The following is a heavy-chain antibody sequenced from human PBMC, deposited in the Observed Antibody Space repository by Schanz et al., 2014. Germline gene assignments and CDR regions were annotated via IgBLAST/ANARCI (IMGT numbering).Heavy chain of an antibody. D-gene: IGHD3-3*02. CDR2: FSLDTDRI. J-gene: IGHJ6*02. Sequence: DVQLLESGGVLVQPGRSLRLSCAGSGLNFRQYAIHWVRHAPGKGLEWVAGFSLDTDRIDYGDSVKGRFTVSWDNSKTSLYLQMNSLRPEDTALYYCTKDILPGGADVWGQGTTVTVSS. CDR1: GLNFRQYA. CDR3: TKDILPGGADV. V-gene: IGHV3-9*01.